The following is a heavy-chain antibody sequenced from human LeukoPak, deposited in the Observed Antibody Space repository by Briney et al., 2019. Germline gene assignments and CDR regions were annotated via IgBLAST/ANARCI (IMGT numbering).Heavy chain of an antibody. CDR1: GGTFSSYA. CDR2: IIPILETT. CDR3: ARGAAHAPTGAFVI. Sequence: ASVKASCKASGGTFSSYAINWVRQAPGQGLEWMGEIIPILETTNYAQTFQGRVTITAVESTSTAYMELSSLISDDTAVYYCARGAAHAPTGAFVIWGQGTMVTVSS. D-gene: IGHD6-6*01. V-gene: IGHV1-69*13. J-gene: IGHJ3*02.